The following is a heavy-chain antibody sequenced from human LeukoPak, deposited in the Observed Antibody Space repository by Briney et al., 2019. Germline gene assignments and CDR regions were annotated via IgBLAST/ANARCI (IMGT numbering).Heavy chain of an antibody. CDR3: ARDRAWNYFDY. CDR2: ISNDGSRK. CDR1: GFTFSRHG. Sequence: GGSLRLSYAPSGFTFSRHGMHWVRQAPGKGLEWVAIISNDGSRKYYAHSVEGRFTISRDNSKNTLYLQMDSLRAEDTAVYYCARDRAWNYFDYWGQGTLVTVSS. V-gene: IGHV3-30*03. J-gene: IGHJ4*02. D-gene: IGHD3-3*01.